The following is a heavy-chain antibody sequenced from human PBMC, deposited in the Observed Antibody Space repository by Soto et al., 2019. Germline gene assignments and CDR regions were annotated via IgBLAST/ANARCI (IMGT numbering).Heavy chain of an antibody. CDR2: IKSKRDGGAR. CDR3: VEGWNDF. Sequence: EVQVVESGGDLVKPGGSLRLSCVTSGFMFSSAWMNWVRQAPGKGLEWVGRIKSKRDGGARDYAEPVKGRFSISRDDSKNTVFLQMNSLRAEDTAVDYCVEGWNDFWGQGTLVTVSS. CDR1: GFMFSSAW. D-gene: IGHD1-1*01. J-gene: IGHJ4*02. V-gene: IGHV3-15*01.